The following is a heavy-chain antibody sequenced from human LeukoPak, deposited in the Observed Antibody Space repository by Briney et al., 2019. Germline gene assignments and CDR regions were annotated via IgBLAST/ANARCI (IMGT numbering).Heavy chain of an antibody. V-gene: IGHV3-23*01. CDR2: ISGSGGST. D-gene: IGHD2-15*01. CDR1: GFTFSSYA. Sequence: GGSLRLSCAASGFTFSSYAMSWVRQAPGKGLEWVSAISGSGGSTYYADSVKGRFTISRDNSKNTLYLQMNSLRAEDTAVYYCARDPPSVVVVAARQGNWGQGTLVTVSS. J-gene: IGHJ4*02. CDR3: ARDPPSVVVVAARQGN.